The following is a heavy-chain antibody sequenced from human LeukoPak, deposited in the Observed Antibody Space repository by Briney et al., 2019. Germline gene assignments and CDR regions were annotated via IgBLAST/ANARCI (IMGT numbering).Heavy chain of an antibody. D-gene: IGHD3-10*01. CDR2: IKQDGSEK. J-gene: IGHJ4*02. V-gene: IGHV3-7*01. CDR3: ARDNYYGSGNYFDY. CDR1: GGSISSYY. Sequence: ETLSLTCTVSGGSISSYYWSWVRQAPGKGLEWVANIKQDGSEKYYVDSVKGRFTISRDNAKNSLYLQMNSLRAEDTAVYYCARDNYYGSGNYFDYWGQGTLVTVSS.